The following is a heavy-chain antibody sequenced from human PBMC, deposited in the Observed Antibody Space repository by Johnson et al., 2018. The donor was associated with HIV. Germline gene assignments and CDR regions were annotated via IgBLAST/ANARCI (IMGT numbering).Heavy chain of an antibody. CDR2: INWNGDSP. D-gene: IGHD6-19*01. V-gene: IGHV3-9*01. J-gene: IGHJ3*02. CDR1: GFTFDDYA. CDR3: AREPGLVAAFDI. Sequence: VQLVESGGGLVQPGRSLRLSCAPSGFTFDDYAMHWVRQAPGKGLEWVSGINWNGDSPGYADSVKGRFTISRDNAKNSLYLQMNSLRAEDTAVYYCAREPGLVAAFDIWGQGTMVTVSS.